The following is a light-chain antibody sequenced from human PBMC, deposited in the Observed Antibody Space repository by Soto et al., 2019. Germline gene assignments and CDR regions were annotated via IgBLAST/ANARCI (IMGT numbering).Light chain of an antibody. CDR2: ASS. V-gene: IGKV1D-16*01. CDR1: QNIDRH. J-gene: IGKJ4*01. Sequence: DIQMTQSPASLSASVGDSVTITCRASQNIDRHLAWYQQKSDKAPESLIYASSCLQRGVPSRLSGSGSGTDFTLPITSLQPEDFATDYCQQYHDYPTFRGGTRVEIQ. CDR3: QQYHDYPT.